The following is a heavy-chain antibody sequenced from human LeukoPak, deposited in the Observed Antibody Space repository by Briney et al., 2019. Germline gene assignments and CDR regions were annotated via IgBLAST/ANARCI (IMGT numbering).Heavy chain of an antibody. CDR2: ISAYNGNT. CDR1: GYTFTSYA. CDR3: ARSSVLRYFDWLSNPHQYNWFDP. D-gene: IGHD3-9*01. Sequence: ASVKVSCKASGYTFTSYAMSWVRQAPGQGLEWMGWISAYNGNTNYAQKLQGRVTMTTDTSTSTAYMELRSLRSDDTAVYYCARSSVLRYFDWLSNPHQYNWFDPWGQGTLVTVSS. J-gene: IGHJ5*02. V-gene: IGHV1-18*01.